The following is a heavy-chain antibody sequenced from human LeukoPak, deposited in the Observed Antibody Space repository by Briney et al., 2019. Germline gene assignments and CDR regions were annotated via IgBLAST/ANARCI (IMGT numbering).Heavy chain of an antibody. CDR2: IYYSGST. V-gene: IGHV4-39*01. D-gene: IGHD6-19*01. J-gene: IGHJ4*02. CDR1: GGSISSSSYY. CDR3: ARVRSGWYPIVDY. Sequence: SETLSLTCTVSGGSISSSSYYWGWLRQPPGKGLEWIGSIYYSGSTYYNPSLKSRVTISVDTSKNQFSLKLSSVTAADTAVYYCARVRSGWYPIVDYWGQGTLVTVSS.